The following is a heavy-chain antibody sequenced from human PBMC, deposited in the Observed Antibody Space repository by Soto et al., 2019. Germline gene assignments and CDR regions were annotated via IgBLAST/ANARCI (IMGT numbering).Heavy chain of an antibody. Sequence: QTGGSLRLSCAASGFRFGNFAMNWVRQPPGKGLEWVSSVDFSGTYTFYAASVKGRFSISRDNSHNMVYLEMNGLRADDTAVYYCTKRSGGFSEFDYWGQGALVTVSS. V-gene: IGHV3-23*01. CDR1: GFRFGNFA. J-gene: IGHJ4*02. D-gene: IGHD5-12*01. CDR3: TKRSGGFSEFDY. CDR2: VDFSGTYT.